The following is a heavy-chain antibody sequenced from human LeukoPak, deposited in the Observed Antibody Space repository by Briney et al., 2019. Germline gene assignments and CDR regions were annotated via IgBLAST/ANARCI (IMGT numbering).Heavy chain of an antibody. V-gene: IGHV3-49*04. Sequence: PGGSLRLSCTASGFTFGDYAMSWVRQAPGKGLEWVGFIRSKAYGGTTEYAASVKGRFTISRDDSKSIAYLQMNSLKTEDTAVYYCTRDPPYYDFWSGYYNYWGQGTLVTVSS. CDR1: GFTFGDYA. J-gene: IGHJ4*02. CDR3: TRDPPYYDFWSGYYNY. CDR2: IRSKAYGGTT. D-gene: IGHD3-3*01.